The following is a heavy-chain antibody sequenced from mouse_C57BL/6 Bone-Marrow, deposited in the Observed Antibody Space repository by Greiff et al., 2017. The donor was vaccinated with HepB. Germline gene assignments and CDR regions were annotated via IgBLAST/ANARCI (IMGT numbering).Heavy chain of an antibody. CDR2: IDPANGNT. CDR1: GFNIKNTY. J-gene: IGHJ4*01. D-gene: IGHD1-1*01. Sequence: EVQLQQSVAELVRPGASVKLSCTASGFNIKNTYMHWVKQRPEQGLEWIGRIDPANGNTKYAPKFQGKAPITADTSSNTAYLQLSSLTSEDTAIYYCARRAYYGSSYVYYYAMDYWGQGTSVTVSS. CDR3: ARRAYYGSSYVYYYAMDY. V-gene: IGHV14-3*01.